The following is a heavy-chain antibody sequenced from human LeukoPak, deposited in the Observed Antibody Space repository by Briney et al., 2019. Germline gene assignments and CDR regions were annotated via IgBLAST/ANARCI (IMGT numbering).Heavy chain of an antibody. CDR3: ARDVSSSEGGFDY. CDR2: IWYDGSNK. Sequence: PRGSLRLSCAASGFTFSSYGMHWVRQAPGKGLEWVAVIWYDGSNKYYADSVKGRFTISRDNSKNTLYLQMNSLRAEDTAVYYCARDVSSSEGGFDYWGQGTLVTVSS. D-gene: IGHD6-13*01. V-gene: IGHV3-33*01. J-gene: IGHJ4*02. CDR1: GFTFSSYG.